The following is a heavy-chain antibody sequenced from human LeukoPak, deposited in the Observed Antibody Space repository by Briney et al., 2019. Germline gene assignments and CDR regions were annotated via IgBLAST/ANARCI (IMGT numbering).Heavy chain of an antibody. Sequence: GSLRLSCAASGFSVSVNYMSWVRQAPGKGLEWVSTLFASGYSTYADSVKGRFTISRDNSKNTLDLQMNSLRAEDTAVYYCARDLVVNYYDSSGEIDYWGQGTLVTVSS. D-gene: IGHD3-22*01. CDR1: GFSVSVNY. CDR2: LFASGYS. CDR3: ARDLVVNYYDSSGEIDY. J-gene: IGHJ4*02. V-gene: IGHV3-66*01.